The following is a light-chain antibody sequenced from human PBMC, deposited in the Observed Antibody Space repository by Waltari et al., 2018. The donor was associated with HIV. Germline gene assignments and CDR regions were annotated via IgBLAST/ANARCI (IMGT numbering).Light chain of an antibody. CDR2: KNN. CDR3: ASWDDNLNSWV. J-gene: IGLJ3*02. Sequence: VSTRLPSASGTPGHRLTIHCPGRDPNIGSNYLSSYQDLPATAPKPPIYKNNQRSSGVPDRSSGSKSDTSASLAISGLRSEDEADYYCASWDDNLNSWVFGGGTKLTVL. V-gene: IGLV1-47*01. CDR1: DPNIGSNY.